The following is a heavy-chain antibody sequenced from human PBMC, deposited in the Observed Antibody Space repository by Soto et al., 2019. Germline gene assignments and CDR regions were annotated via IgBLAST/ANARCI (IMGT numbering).Heavy chain of an antibody. V-gene: IGHV3-74*01. CDR3: ARGLPGYYGLDV. CDR2: IKGDGSRT. D-gene: IGHD4-17*01. Sequence: EVKLVESGGGLVQPGGSLRLSCAASGFTFSSYWIHWVRQAPGQGLVWVSRIKGDGSRTDYADSVKGRFTISRDNAKNTVYLQMNSLRDEDTAVYYCARGLPGYYGLDVWGQGTTVTVSS. CDR1: GFTFSSYW. J-gene: IGHJ6*02.